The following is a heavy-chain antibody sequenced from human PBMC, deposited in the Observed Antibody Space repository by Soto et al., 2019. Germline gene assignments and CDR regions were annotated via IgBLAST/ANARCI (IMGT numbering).Heavy chain of an antibody. J-gene: IGHJ4*02. V-gene: IGHV4-31*03. Sequence: QVQLQESGPGLVKPSQTLSLTCTVSGGSINSGGYCWSWIRQHPGKGLDWIGCISYGGSTSYNPSLNSRVTISVDTYKNQFSLKITSVTAADTAVYYCSRGILVWGQGALITVSS. CDR1: GGSINSGGYC. CDR3: SRGILV. D-gene: IGHD5-18*01. CDR2: ISYGGST.